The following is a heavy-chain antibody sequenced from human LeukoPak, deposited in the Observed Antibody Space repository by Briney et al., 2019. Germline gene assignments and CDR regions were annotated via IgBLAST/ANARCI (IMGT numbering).Heavy chain of an antibody. J-gene: IGHJ5*02. CDR2: VYYNGNS. D-gene: IGHD6-25*01. CDR1: GGSLNGHW. CDR3: AGLHFASAEEFDP. Sequence: SETLSLTCTVSGGSLNGHWWSWIRQPPGKGLEGVGYVYYNGNSIPHTSLNGRVSISLDTTKNQFSLNLTSVTAADTAVYYCAGLHFASAEEFDPWGQGTLVTVSS. V-gene: IGHV4-59*08.